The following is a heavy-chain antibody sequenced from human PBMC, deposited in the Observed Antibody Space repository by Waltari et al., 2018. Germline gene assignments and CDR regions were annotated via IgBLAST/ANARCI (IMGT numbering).Heavy chain of an antibody. J-gene: IGHJ4*02. CDR2: INRHCGAT. CDR3: ARGGADYYDSNGPFDF. D-gene: IGHD3-22*01. Sequence: QVQLVQSGAEVKKPGASIKVSCKASGYTLSDYYIHWVRQAPGPGLEWMGGINRHCGATISLGKFKVGVTMTRDTSISTAFMELTSLTSDDTAIYYCARGGADYYDSNGPFDFWGQGTLVSVS. CDR1: GYTLSDYY. V-gene: IGHV1-2*02.